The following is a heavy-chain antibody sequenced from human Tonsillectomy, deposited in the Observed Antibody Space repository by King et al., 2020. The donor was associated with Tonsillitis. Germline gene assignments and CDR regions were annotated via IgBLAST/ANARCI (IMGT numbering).Heavy chain of an antibody. CDR2: ISGGGVST. Sequence: VQLVESGGGLVQPGGSLRLSCAASGFTFSSYAMSWVRQAPGKGLEWVSGISGGGVSTYYADSVMGRFTIPRDNSKNTLYLQMNSLRAEDTAVYYCAKDHGKGYCTNGVCYNFDYWGPGTLVTVSS. V-gene: IGHV3-23*04. CDR1: GFTFSSYA. J-gene: IGHJ4*02. CDR3: AKDHGKGYCTNGVCYNFDY. D-gene: IGHD2-8*01.